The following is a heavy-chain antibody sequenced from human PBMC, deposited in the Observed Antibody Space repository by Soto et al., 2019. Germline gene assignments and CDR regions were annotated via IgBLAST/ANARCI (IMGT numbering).Heavy chain of an antibody. CDR1: GYTFTSYG. CDR2: ISAYNGNT. V-gene: IGHV1-18*01. Sequence: ASVKVSCKASGYTFTSYGISWVRQAPGQGLEWMGWISAYNGNTNYAQKLQGRVTMTTDTSTSTAYMELRSLRSDDTAVYYCARDIMMVRGVINKYYYYYGMDVWGQ. J-gene: IGHJ6*02. CDR3: ARDIMMVRGVINKYYYYYGMDV. D-gene: IGHD3-10*01.